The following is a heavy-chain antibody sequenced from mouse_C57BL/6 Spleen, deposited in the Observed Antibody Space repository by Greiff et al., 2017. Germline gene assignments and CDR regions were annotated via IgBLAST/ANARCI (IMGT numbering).Heavy chain of an antibody. V-gene: IGHV2-2*01. CDR3: ASYYDYRYFDV. Sequence: QVQLKESGPGLVQPSPSLSITCTVSGFSLTSYGVHWVRQSPGKGLEWLGVIWSGGSTDYNAAFISRLSISKDNSKRQVFFIRNSLQADDTAIYYCASYYDYRYFDVWGTGTTVTVSS. CDR1: GFSLTSYG. CDR2: IWSGGST. D-gene: IGHD2-4*01. J-gene: IGHJ1*03.